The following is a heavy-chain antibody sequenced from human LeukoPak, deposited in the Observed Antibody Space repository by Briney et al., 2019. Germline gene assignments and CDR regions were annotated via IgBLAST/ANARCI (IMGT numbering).Heavy chain of an antibody. Sequence: PSETLSLTCAVYGGSFSGYYWSWIRQPPGKGLEWIGEINHSGSTNYNPSLKSRVTISVDTSKNQFSLKLSSVTAADTAVYYCARGRQLDVWGKGTTVTVSS. CDR2: INHSGST. D-gene: IGHD5-18*01. CDR1: GGSFSGYY. CDR3: ARGRQLDV. V-gene: IGHV4-34*01. J-gene: IGHJ6*04.